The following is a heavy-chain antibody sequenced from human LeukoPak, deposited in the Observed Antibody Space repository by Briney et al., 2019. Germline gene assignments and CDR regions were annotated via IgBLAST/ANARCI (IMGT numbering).Heavy chain of an antibody. CDR1: GDSISSYY. D-gene: IGHD5-18*01. V-gene: IGHV4-4*07. CDR3: ARDIGHSYGYDDAFDI. J-gene: IGHJ3*02. Sequence: KTSETLSLTCTVSGDSISSYYWSWIRQPAGKGLEWIGRIYTSGSTNYNPSLKSRVTMSVDTSKNQFSLKLSSVTAADTAVYYCARDIGHSYGYDDAFDIWGQGTMVTVSS. CDR2: IYTSGST.